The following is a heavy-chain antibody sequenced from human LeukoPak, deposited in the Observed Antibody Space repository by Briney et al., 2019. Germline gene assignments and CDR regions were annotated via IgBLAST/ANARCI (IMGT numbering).Heavy chain of an antibody. Sequence: ASVKVSCKASGYTFSDYYMHWVRQAPGQGLEWMGWVNPNSGGTNYAQKFQGRFTMTRDTSIYTAYMEVSGLRSDDTAVYYCSRGAPTIAMTGTGLDYWGQGTLVAVSS. J-gene: IGHJ4*02. CDR3: SRGAPTIAMTGTGLDY. CDR1: GYTFSDYY. V-gene: IGHV1-2*02. CDR2: VNPNSGGT. D-gene: IGHD6-19*01.